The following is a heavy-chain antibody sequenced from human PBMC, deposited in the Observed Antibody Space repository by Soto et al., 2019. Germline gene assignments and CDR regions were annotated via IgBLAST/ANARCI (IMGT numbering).Heavy chain of an antibody. V-gene: IGHV3-23*01. J-gene: IGHJ4*02. CDR3: AKFGMATTKRSPPYYIDY. Sequence: GGSLRLSCAASGFTFSSYAMSWVRQAPGKGLEWVSAISGSGGGTYYADSVKGRFTFSRDNSKNTLYLQMNSLRAEDTAVYYCAKFGMATTKRSPPYYIDYWGQGALVTVSS. CDR1: GFTFSSYA. D-gene: IGHD1-1*01. CDR2: ISGSGGGT.